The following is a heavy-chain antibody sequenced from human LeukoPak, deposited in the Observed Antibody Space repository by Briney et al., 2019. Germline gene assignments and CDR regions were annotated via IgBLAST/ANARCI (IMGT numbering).Heavy chain of an antibody. J-gene: IGHJ4*02. CDR2: IYYSGST. CDR1: GGSISSYY. D-gene: IGHD5-24*01. V-gene: IGHV4-59*08. Sequence: SETLSLTCTVSGGSISSYYWSWIRQPPGKGLEWIGYIYYSGSTNYNPSFKSRVTISVDTSKNQFSLELSSVTAADTAVYYCARRRGSALYYFDYWGQGTLVTVSS. CDR3: ARRRGSALYYFDY.